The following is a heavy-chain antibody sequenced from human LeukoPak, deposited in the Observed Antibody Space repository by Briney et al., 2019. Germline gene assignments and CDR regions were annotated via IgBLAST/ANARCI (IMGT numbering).Heavy chain of an antibody. CDR2: INPNSGGT. V-gene: IGHV1-2*02. CDR3: ARGSVIVGGLDWFDP. Sequence: ASVKVSCKASGYTFTGYYMHWVRQAPGQGLEWRGWINPNSGGTNYAQKFQGRVTMTRDTSISTAYMELSRLRSDDTAVYYCARGSVIVGGLDWFDPWGQGTLVTVSS. D-gene: IGHD1-26*01. CDR1: GYTFTGYY. J-gene: IGHJ5*02.